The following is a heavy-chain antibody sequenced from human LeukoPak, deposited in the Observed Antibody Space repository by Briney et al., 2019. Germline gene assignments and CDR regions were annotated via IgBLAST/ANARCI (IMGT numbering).Heavy chain of an antibody. CDR3: ATATEYCSGGSCYLRWFDP. V-gene: IGHV1-24*01. Sequence: ASVKVSCKASGGTFSSYAISWVRQAPGQGLEWMGGFDPEDGETIYAQKFQGRVTMTEDTSTDTAYMELSSLKSEDTAVYYCATATEYCSGGSCYLRWFDPWGQGTLVTVSS. CDR2: FDPEDGET. J-gene: IGHJ5*02. D-gene: IGHD2-15*01. CDR1: GGTFSSYA.